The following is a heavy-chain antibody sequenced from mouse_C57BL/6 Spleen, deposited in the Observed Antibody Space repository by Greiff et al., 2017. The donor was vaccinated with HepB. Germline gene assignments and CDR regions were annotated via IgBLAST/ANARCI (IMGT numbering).Heavy chain of an antibody. CDR1: GFTFSSYA. D-gene: IGHD1-1*01. CDR3: TRRSYYYGSSYGYFDV. J-gene: IGHJ1*03. Sequence: EVKLMESGEGLVKPGGSLKLSCAASGFTFSSYAMSWVRQTPEKRLEWVAYISSGGDSIYYADTVKGRFTISRDNARNTLYLQMRTLKSEDTAMYYCTRRSYYYGSSYGYFDVWGTGTTVTVSS. V-gene: IGHV5S21*01. CDR2: ISSGGDSI.